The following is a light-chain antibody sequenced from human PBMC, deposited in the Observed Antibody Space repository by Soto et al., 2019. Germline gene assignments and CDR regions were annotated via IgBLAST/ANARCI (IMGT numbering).Light chain of an antibody. V-gene: IGLV2-11*01. CDR2: DVS. Sequence: QSALTQPRAVSGSPGQSVTISCTGTSSDVGGYNYVSWYQQHPGKAPKLMIYDVSKRPSGVPDRFSGSKSGNTASLTISGVQAGGEAEYYFCSYSGNLVFGTGTKLTVL. J-gene: IGLJ1*01. CDR1: SSDVGGYNY. CDR3: CSYSGNLV.